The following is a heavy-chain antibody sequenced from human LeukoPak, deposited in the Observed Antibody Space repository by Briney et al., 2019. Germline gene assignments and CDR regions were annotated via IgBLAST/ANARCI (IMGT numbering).Heavy chain of an antibody. Sequence: AGGSLRLSCAASGFTFSSYEVNWVRQAPGKGLEWVSYISSSGSTIYYADSVKGRFTISRDNAKNSLYLQMNSLRAEDTAGYYCAELGITMIGGVWGKGTTVTISS. CDR2: ISSSGSTI. CDR1: GFTFSSYE. D-gene: IGHD3-10*02. CDR3: AELGITMIGGV. J-gene: IGHJ6*04. V-gene: IGHV3-48*03.